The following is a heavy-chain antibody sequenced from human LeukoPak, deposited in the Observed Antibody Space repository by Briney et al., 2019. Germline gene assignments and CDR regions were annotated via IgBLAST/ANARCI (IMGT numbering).Heavy chain of an antibody. Sequence: GESLKISCKGSGYSFTSYWIGWVRQMPGKGLEWMGIIYPGDSDTTYSPSFQGQVTISADKSISTAYLQWSSLKASDTAMYYCARVVVVVADGMDVWGKGTTVTVSS. CDR1: GYSFTSYW. CDR2: IYPGDSDT. V-gene: IGHV5-51*01. J-gene: IGHJ6*04. D-gene: IGHD2-15*01. CDR3: ARVVVVVADGMDV.